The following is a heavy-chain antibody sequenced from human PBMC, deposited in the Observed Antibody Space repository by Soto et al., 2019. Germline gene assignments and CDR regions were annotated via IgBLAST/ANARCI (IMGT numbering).Heavy chain of an antibody. D-gene: IGHD2-15*01. V-gene: IGHV3-74*01. CDR1: GFTFSSYL. J-gene: IGHJ6*01. CDR2: INSDGSST. CDR3: ARDLGYCSGGSCNYYYYYGMDV. Sequence: TGGSLRLSCAASGFTFSSYLMHWVRQAPGEGLVWVSRINSDGSSTSYADSVKGRFTISRDNAKNTLYLQMNSLRAEDTAVYYCARDLGYCSGGSCNYYYYYGMDVWGQGTKVNV.